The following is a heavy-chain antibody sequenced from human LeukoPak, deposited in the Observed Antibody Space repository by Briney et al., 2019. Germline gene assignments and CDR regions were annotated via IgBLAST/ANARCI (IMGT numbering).Heavy chain of an antibody. V-gene: IGHV3-23*01. D-gene: IGHD3-16*01. CDR1: GFSFSDYT. CDR3: AKAAALFGLAAFVA. CDR2: ITPGSDLT. J-gene: IGHJ3*01. Sequence: GGSLRLSCVASGFSFSDYTMSWVRQAPGKGPEWVSAITPGSDLTSYRDSVRGRFIISRDNSKNTLYLQMNSLRAEDTAVYSCAKAAALFGLAAFVAWGQGTMATVSS.